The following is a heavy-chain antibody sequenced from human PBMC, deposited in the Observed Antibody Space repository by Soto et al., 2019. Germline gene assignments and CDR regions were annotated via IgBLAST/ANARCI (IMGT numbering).Heavy chain of an antibody. V-gene: IGHV3-23*01. Sequence: GGSLRLSCAGSGFTFSNYAMSWVRQAPGKGLAWVSAISGSGGSTYYADSVKGRFTISRDDSKNTLYLQMNSLRAEDTALYYCAKVPVGATGRFDYWGQGTLVTVSS. D-gene: IGHD1-26*01. J-gene: IGHJ4*02. CDR3: AKVPVGATGRFDY. CDR2: ISGSGGST. CDR1: GFTFSNYA.